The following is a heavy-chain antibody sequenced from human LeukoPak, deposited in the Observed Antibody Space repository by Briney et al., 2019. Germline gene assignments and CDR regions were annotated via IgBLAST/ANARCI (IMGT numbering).Heavy chain of an antibody. CDR3: ASLGASTLDYYDSSGYYHFDY. CDR2: IYYSGST. Sequence: SETLSLTCTVSGGSISSSSYYWGWIRQPPGKGLEWIGSIYYSGSTYYNPSLKSRVTISVDTSKNQFSLKLSSVTAADTAVYYCASLGASTLDYYDSSGYYHFDYWGQGTLVTVSS. D-gene: IGHD3-22*01. CDR1: GGSISSSSYY. V-gene: IGHV4-39*01. J-gene: IGHJ4*02.